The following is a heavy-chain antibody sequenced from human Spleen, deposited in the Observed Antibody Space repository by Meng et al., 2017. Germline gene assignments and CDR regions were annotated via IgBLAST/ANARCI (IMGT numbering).Heavy chain of an antibody. D-gene: IGHD2-21*02. CDR2: INYSERT. CDR3: ARGPSHGGSYSDY. V-gene: IGHV4-34*11. J-gene: IGHJ4*02. Sequence: QVQVQQWGGGLLKPSENLSLTCAFYGGSISTYYWSWIRQSPEKGLEWIGYINYSERTNYIPSLRSRATISVDPSKNQFSLNLRSVTAADTAVYYCARGPSHGGSYSDYWGQGTLVTVSS. CDR1: GGSISTYY.